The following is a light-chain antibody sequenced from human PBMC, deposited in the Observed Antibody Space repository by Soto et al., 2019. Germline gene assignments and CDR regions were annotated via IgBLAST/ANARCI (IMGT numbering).Light chain of an antibody. CDR3: AAWDDSINGYV. CDR1: SSNIAPNT. Sequence: SVLTQPPSASGTPGQRVTISCSGSSSNIAPNTVNWYQHLPGAAPQLLIFANDRRPSGVPDRFSGSRSGTSASLAISGLQSEDEADYYCAAWDDSINGYVFGTGTKLTVL. CDR2: AND. V-gene: IGLV1-44*01. J-gene: IGLJ1*01.